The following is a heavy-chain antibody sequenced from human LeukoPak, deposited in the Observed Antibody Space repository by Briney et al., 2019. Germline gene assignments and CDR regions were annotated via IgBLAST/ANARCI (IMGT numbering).Heavy chain of an antibody. D-gene: IGHD3-22*01. CDR2: ICAYNGNT. CDR3: ARVDSVRSGYYLWGYREDWFGVY. CDR1: GYTFTSYG. Sequence: AASVKVSCKASGYTFTSYGISWVRQAPGQGVEWMGWICAYNGNTNYAQKLQGRVTMTTDTSTSTAYMELRSLRSDDTAVYYCARVDSVRSGYYLWGYREDWFGVYWGQGTLVTVSS. J-gene: IGHJ4*02. V-gene: IGHV1-18*01.